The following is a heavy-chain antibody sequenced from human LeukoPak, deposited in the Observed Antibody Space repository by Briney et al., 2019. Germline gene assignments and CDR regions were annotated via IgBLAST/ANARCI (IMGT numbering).Heavy chain of an antibody. Sequence: GGSLRLSCAASGFTFSSYAMSWVRQAPGEGLEWVSAISGSGGSTYYADSVKGRFTISRDNSKNTLYLQMNSLKTEDTAVYYCTTFVEMATIAPFDYWGQGTLVTVSS. D-gene: IGHD5-24*01. V-gene: IGHV3-23*01. CDR1: GFTFSSYA. CDR3: TTFVEMATIAPFDY. CDR2: ISGSGGST. J-gene: IGHJ4*02.